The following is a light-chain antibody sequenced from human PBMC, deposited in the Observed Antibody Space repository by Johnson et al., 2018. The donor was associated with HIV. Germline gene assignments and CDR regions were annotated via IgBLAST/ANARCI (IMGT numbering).Light chain of an antibody. CDR2: ENN. V-gene: IGLV1-51*02. Sequence: QSVLTQPPSVSVAPGQRVTISCSGNNSNIGYNSVSWYQQVPGAAPKLLIYENNKRPSGIADRFSASKSGTSATLDITGLQTGDEADYYCGAWDSGLTAHFVFGSGPTITVL. CDR1: NSNIGYNS. CDR3: GAWDSGLTAHFV. J-gene: IGLJ1*01.